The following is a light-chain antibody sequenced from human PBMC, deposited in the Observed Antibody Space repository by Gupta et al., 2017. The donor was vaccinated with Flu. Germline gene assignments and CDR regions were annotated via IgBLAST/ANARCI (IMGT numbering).Light chain of an antibody. J-gene: IGKJ4*01. CDR1: QSISTY. CDR3: QQSYSTPLT. V-gene: IGKV1-39*01. Sequence: DIQMTQSPSSLSASVGDRVTITCRASQSISTYLNWYQQKPGKAPNLLIYAASRLQSGVPSRFSGSGSGTDFTLTITSLQPEDFATYFCQQSYSTPLTFGRGTKVEIK. CDR2: AAS.